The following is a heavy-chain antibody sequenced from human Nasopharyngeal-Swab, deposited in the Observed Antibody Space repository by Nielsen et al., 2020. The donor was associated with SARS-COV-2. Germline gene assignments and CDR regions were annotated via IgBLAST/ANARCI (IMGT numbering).Heavy chain of an antibody. D-gene: IGHD4-17*01. CDR2: ISSSGSTI. V-gene: IGHV3-48*03. J-gene: IGHJ4*02. CDR1: GFTFSSYE. Sequence: GESLKISCAASGFTFSSYEMNWVRQAPGKGLEWVSYISSSGSTIYYADSVKGRFTISRNNAKNSLYLQMKSLRAEDTAVYYCARVSPYGAPFDYWGQGTLVTVSS. CDR3: ARVSPYGAPFDY.